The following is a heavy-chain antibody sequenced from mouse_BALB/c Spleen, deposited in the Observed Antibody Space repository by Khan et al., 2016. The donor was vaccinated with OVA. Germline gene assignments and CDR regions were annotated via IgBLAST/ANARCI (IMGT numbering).Heavy chain of an antibody. V-gene: IGHV2-3*01. CDR3: AKQNHGTLYAVDY. Sequence: QVQLKESGPGLVAPSQSLSITCTVSGFSLTTYGVSWVRQPPGKGLEWLGVIWGDGNTNYHSALKSRLSISKDNSKSKVFLKLNSLQTDDTATYXCAKQNHGTLYAVDYWGQGTSVTVSS. D-gene: IGHD2-1*01. CDR1: GFSLTTYG. J-gene: IGHJ4*01. CDR2: IWGDGNT.